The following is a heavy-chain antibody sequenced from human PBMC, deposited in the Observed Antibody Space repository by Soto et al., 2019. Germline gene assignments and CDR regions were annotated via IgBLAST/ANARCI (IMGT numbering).Heavy chain of an antibody. Sequence: QVQLQESGPGLVKPSQTLSLTCRVSGGSISSGGYSWSWIRQHPGKGLDLIGYIYYIGSTYYNPSLKSRVSISLDTSQNQFFLKLNSVTAADTAVYYCARIGGYGGNSRFDYWGQGTLVIDSS. CDR3: ARIGGYGGNSRFDY. CDR1: GGSISSGGYS. D-gene: IGHD4-17*01. V-gene: IGHV4-31*03. J-gene: IGHJ4*02. CDR2: IYYIGST.